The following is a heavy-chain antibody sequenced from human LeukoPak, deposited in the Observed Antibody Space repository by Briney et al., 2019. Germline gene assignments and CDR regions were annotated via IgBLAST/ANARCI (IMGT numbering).Heavy chain of an antibody. D-gene: IGHD1-26*01. CDR2: IYRSGST. J-gene: IGHJ4*02. V-gene: IGHV4-38-2*02. CDR3: ARQVSDEGRGTNFDY. Sequence: PSETLSLTCTVSGYSINSGYYWVWIRQPPGKGLEWIGSIYRSGSTYYNPSLKSRVTISVDTSKNQFSLKLSSVTAADTAVYYCARQVSDEGRGTNFDYWGQGTLVTVSS. CDR1: GYSINSGYY.